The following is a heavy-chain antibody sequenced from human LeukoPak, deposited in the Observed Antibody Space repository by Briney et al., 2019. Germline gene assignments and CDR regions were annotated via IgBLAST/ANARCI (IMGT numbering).Heavy chain of an antibody. CDR1: GFIFSNHA. V-gene: IGHV3-23*01. CDR3: ARESRLRRENYYYGLDV. D-gene: IGHD1-26*01. CDR2: IRYSGGST. Sequence: PGGSLRLSCAASGFIFSNHAMSWVHQAPGKGLEWVSSIRYSGGSTYYADSVKGRSTISRDTSKNTLYLQMNSLRADDTAVYYCARESRLRRENYYYGLDVWGQGTTVTVSS. J-gene: IGHJ6*02.